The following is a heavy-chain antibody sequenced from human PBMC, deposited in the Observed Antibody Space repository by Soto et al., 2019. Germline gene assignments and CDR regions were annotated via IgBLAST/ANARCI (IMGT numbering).Heavy chain of an antibody. J-gene: IGHJ4*02. CDR1: GFTFSDHY. CDR2: TRDKTNSYTT. CDR3: ARATVGTYYFDY. D-gene: IGHD3-16*01. Sequence: EVQLVESGGGLVQPGGSLRLSCAASGFTFSDHYMDWVRQAPGKGLEWVGRTRDKTNSYTTEYAASVKGRFTISRDDSKSSLYLQMNSLKTGDTAVYYCARATVGTYYFDYWGQGTLVTVSS. V-gene: IGHV3-72*01.